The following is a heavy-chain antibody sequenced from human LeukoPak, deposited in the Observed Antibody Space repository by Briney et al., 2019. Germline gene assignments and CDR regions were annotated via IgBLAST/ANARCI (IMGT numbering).Heavy chain of an antibody. CDR3: ARGSRFDY. CDR2: ISSSGSPI. Sequence: GGSLRLSCAASGFKFTSYSMNWVRQAPGKGLEWISYISSSGSPIYYADSAKGRFTISRDNAKKSSDLQMTNLTAEDTAVYFCARGSRFDYWGQGAPVTVSS. CDR1: GFKFTSYS. J-gene: IGHJ4*02. V-gene: IGHV3-48*04.